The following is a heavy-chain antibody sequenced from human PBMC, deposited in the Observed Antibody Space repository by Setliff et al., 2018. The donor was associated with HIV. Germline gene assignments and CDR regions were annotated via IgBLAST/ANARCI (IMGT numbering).Heavy chain of an antibody. V-gene: IGHV1-18*01. CDR3: ARVGLSAVPFPTVY. D-gene: IGHD4-4*01. J-gene: IGHJ4*02. Sequence: ASVKVSCKASGYTFTDYGISWVRQAPGQGLEWMGWISGYNGNTHYAQNFEGRITMTTETSTRTAYMELRSLRSDDTAVYFCARVGLSAVPFPTVYWGQGTLVTVSS. CDR1: GYTFTDYG. CDR2: ISGYNGNT.